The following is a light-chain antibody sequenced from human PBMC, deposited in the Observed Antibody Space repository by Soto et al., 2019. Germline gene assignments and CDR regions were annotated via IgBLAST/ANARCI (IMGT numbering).Light chain of an antibody. CDR1: QSISSSY. V-gene: IGKV3-20*01. CDR2: GAS. J-gene: IGKJ5*01. CDR3: QQYGSSPLIT. Sequence: EIVLTQSPGTLSLSPGERATLSCSASQSISSSYLAWYQQKPGQAPRFIIYGASTRATGVPDRFSGSGSGTNFTITVSRLEPEDFAVYYCQQYGSSPLITFGQGTRLEIK.